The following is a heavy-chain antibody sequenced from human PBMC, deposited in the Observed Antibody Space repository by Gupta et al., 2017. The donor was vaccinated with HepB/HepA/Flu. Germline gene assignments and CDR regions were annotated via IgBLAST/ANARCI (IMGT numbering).Heavy chain of an antibody. J-gene: IGHJ2*01. CDR2: VNPKGGTT. CDR3: ARSTNRRYSGAIDV. V-gene: IGHV1-46*01. D-gene: IGHD3-10*01. Sequence: QVQLVQSGAEVKKPGASVTVSCKASGYTFTNFYIHWVRQAPGHGLEWMGLVNPKGGTTNYAQMFQGRVTLTGDTSTTTVYLELTSLRYEDTAIYYCARSTNRRYSGAIDVWGRGTLVTVSS. CDR1: GYTFTNFY.